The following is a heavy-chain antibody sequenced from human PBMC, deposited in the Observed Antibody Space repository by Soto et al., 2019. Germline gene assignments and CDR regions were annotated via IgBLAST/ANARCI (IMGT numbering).Heavy chain of an antibody. V-gene: IGHV4-34*01. CDR2: INHSGST. D-gene: IGHD6-19*01. CDR1: GGSFSGYY. J-gene: IGHJ4*02. CDR3: ARGLTSIAVAVFDY. Sequence: PSETLSLTCAVYGGSFSGYYWSWIRQPPGKGLEWIGEINHSGSTNYNPSLKSRVTISVDTSKNQFSLKLSSVTAADTAVYYCARGLTSIAVAVFDYWGQGTLVTVSS.